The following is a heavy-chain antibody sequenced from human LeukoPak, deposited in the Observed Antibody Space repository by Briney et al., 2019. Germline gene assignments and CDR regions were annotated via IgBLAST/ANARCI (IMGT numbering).Heavy chain of an antibody. D-gene: IGHD3-22*01. J-gene: IGHJ4*02. CDR1: VFTFSDYE. Sequence: PGGSLRLSCAASVFTFSDYEMNWVRQAPGKGPEWVSYISSSGSTMFYADSVKGRFTISRDNAKNSLHLQMNSLRAEDTAVYYRARGAQITYYYDTSGYPDYWGQGALVTVSS. CDR3: ARGAQITYYYDTSGYPDY. CDR2: ISSSGSTM. V-gene: IGHV3-48*03.